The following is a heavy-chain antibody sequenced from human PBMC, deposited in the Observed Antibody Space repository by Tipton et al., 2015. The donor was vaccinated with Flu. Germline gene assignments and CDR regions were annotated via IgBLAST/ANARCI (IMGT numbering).Heavy chain of an antibody. Sequence: GSLRLSCAASGFTFSRYAMSWVRLAPGKGLQWVSTISGSGGRTCGRTCYADSVKGRFTISRGNSKNTRYLQMNSLRAEDTAVYYCARRLDSNDYSFPDAFDIWGQGTMVTVSS. CDR1: GFTFSRYA. CDR2: ISGSGGRT. V-gene: IGHV3-23*01. D-gene: IGHD3-22*01. CDR3: ARRLDSNDYSFPDAFDI. J-gene: IGHJ3*02.